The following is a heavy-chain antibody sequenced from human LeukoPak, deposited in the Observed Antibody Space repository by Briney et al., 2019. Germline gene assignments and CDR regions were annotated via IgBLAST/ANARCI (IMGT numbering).Heavy chain of an antibody. D-gene: IGHD3-9*01. CDR1: GYAFTSYD. V-gene: IGHV1-8*01. CDR3: ARVRGTYYDILTGYAPLDY. CDR2: MNPNSGNT. J-gene: IGHJ4*02. Sequence: ASVKVSCKASGYAFTSYDINWVRQATGQGLEWMGWMNPNSGNTGYAQKFQGRVTMTRNTSISTAYMELSGLRSEDTAVYYCARVRGTYYDILTGYAPLDYWGQGTLVTVSS.